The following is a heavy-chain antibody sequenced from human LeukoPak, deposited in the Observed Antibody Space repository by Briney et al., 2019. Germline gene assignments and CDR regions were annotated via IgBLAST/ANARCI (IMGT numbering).Heavy chain of an antibody. CDR2: ISSSSSYI. CDR1: GFTFSSYS. J-gene: IGHJ4*02. CDR3: ARDNYFDSSGYYYG. D-gene: IGHD3-22*01. V-gene: IGHV3-21*01. Sequence: GGSLRLSCAASGFTFSSYSMNWVRQAPGKGLEWVSSISSSSSYIYYADSVKGRFTIFRDNAKNSLYLQMNSLRAEDTAVYYCARDNYFDSSGYYYGWGQGTLVTVSS.